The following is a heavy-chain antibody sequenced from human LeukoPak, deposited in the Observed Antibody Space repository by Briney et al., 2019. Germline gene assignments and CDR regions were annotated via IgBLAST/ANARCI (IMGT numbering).Heavy chain of an antibody. D-gene: IGHD3-9*01. Sequence: KPGASVTVSCRASGYTFTSYDINWVRQATGQGLEWMGWMNPNSGNTGYAQKFQGRVTMTRNTSISTAYMELSSLRSEDTAVYYCARTATVTIFCSGLCGNNWFDPWGQGTLVTVSS. CDR3: ARTATVTIFCSGLCGNNWFDP. J-gene: IGHJ5*02. CDR1: GYTFTSYD. V-gene: IGHV1-8*01. CDR2: MNPNSGNT.